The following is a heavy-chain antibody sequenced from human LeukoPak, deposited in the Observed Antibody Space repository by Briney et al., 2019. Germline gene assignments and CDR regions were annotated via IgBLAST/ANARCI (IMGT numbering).Heavy chain of an antibody. CDR2: IYYSGST. J-gene: IGHJ4*02. V-gene: IGHV4-59*08. CDR3: ARQPAVADYFDY. D-gene: IGHD6-19*01. CDR1: GGSISSYY. Sequence: PSETLSLTCTVSGGSISSYYWSWIRQPPGKGLEWIGYIYYSGSTNYNPSLKSRVTISVDTSKNQFSLKLSSVTAADTAVYYCARQPAVADYFDYWGQGTLVTISS.